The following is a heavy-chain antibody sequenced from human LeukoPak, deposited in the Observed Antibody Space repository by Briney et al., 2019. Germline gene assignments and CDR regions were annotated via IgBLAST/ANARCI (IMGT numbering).Heavy chain of an antibody. D-gene: IGHD1-1*01. CDR1: GFTFTTYA. CDR3: TTDHNWYRGYYFDY. V-gene: IGHV3-15*01. CDR2: IKSKTDGGTT. J-gene: IGHJ4*02. Sequence: KSGASLRLSCAASGFTFTTYAMSWVRQAPGKGLEWVGRIKSKTDGGTTDYAAPVKGRFTISRDDSKNTLYLQMNSLKTEDTAVYYCTTDHNWYRGYYFDYWGQGTLVTVSS.